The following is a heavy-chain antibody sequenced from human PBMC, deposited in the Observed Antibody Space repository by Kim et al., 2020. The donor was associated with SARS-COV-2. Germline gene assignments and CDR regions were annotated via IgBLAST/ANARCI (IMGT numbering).Heavy chain of an antibody. CDR1: GGSFSGYY. CDR2: INHSGST. Sequence: SETLSLTCAVYGGSFSGYYWSWIRQPPGKGLEWIGEINHSGSTNYNPSLKSRVTISVDTSKNQFSLKLSSVTAADTAVYYCARASPVTTWYYYYGMDVWG. D-gene: IGHD4-17*01. J-gene: IGHJ6*01. CDR3: ARASPVTTWYYYYGMDV. V-gene: IGHV4-34*01.